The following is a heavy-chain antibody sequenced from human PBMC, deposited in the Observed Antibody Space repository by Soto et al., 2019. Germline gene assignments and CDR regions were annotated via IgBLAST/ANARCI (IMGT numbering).Heavy chain of an antibody. Sequence: QVQLQESGPGLVKPSETLSLTCTVSGGSISSYYWSWIRQPPGKGLEWIGYIYYSGSTNYNPSLKSRVTISVDTSKNQFSLKLSSVTAADTAVYYCAREGSLSVGMFDYWGQGTLVTVSS. CDR3: AREGSLSVGMFDY. V-gene: IGHV4-59*01. J-gene: IGHJ4*02. CDR1: GGSISSYY. CDR2: IYYSGST. D-gene: IGHD3-16*01.